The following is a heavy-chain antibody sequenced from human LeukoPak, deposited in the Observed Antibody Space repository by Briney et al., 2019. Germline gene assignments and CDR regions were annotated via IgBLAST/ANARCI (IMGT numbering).Heavy chain of an antibody. CDR3: ASNLRYCSSTSCLLYYYYMDV. CDR2: IYYSGST. D-gene: IGHD2-2*01. J-gene: IGHJ6*03. V-gene: IGHV4-30-4*08. CDR1: GGSISSGDYY. Sequence: SETLSLTCTVSGGSISSGDYYWSWIRQPPGKGLEWIGYIYYSGSTYYNPSLKSRVTISVDTSKNQFSLKLSSVTAADTAAYYCASNLRYCSSTSCLLYYYYMDVWGKGTTVTVSS.